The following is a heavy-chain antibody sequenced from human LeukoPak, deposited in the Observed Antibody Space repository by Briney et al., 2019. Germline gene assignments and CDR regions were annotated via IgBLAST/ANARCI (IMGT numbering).Heavy chain of an antibody. CDR3: STEGLAFCGGDCYS. J-gene: IGHJ5*02. Sequence: GGSLRLSCAASGFTFSNAWMSWARQAPGKGLEWVGHIKSKADGGTADFAAPVKGRFTISRDDSRNTLYLQMNSLKTEDTAVYYCSTEGLAFCGGDCYSWGQGTLVTVSS. CDR1: GFTFSNAW. V-gene: IGHV3-15*01. CDR2: IKSKADGGTA. D-gene: IGHD2-21*02.